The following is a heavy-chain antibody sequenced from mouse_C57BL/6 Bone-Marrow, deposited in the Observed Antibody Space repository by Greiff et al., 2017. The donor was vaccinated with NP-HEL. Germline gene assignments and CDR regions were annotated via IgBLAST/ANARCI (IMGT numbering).Heavy chain of an antibody. V-gene: IGHV14-2*01. CDR1: GFNIKDYY. J-gene: IGHJ3*01. D-gene: IGHD3-1*01. CDR3: ARADTRDSWFAY. CDR2: IDPEDGET. Sequence: VQLQQSGAELVKPGASVKLSCTASGFNIKDYYMHWVKQRTEQGLEWIGRIDPEDGETKYAPNFKGKATITADTSSNTAYLQLSILTAEDTAVYCGARADTRDSWFAYWGQGTLVTVSA.